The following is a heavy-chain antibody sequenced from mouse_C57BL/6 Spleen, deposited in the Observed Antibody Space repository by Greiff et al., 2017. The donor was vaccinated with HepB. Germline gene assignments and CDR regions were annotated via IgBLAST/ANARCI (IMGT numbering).Heavy chain of an antibody. D-gene: IGHD2-1*01. Sequence: EVNVVESGEGLVKPGGSLKLSCAASGFTFSSYAMSWVRQTPEKRLEWVAYISSGGDYIYYADTVKGRFTISRDNARNTLYLQMSSLKSEDTAMYYCTSAPIYYGNYVWNFDYWGQGTTLTVSS. V-gene: IGHV5-9-1*02. CDR1: GFTFSSYA. CDR2: ISSGGDYI. CDR3: TSAPIYYGNYVWNFDY. J-gene: IGHJ2*01.